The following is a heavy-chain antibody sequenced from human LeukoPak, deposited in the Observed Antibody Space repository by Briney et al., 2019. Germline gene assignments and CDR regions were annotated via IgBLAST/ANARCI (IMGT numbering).Heavy chain of an antibody. D-gene: IGHD3-10*01. J-gene: IGHJ4*02. CDR1: GFTFSSYS. Sequence: PGGSLRLSCAASGFTFSSYSMNWVRQAPGKGLEWVSSISSSSSYIYYADSVEGRFTISRDNAKNSLYLQMNSLRAEDTAVYYCARDYYGSGSYLASHFDYWGQGTLVTVSS. CDR2: ISSSSSYI. V-gene: IGHV3-21*01. CDR3: ARDYYGSGSYLASHFDY.